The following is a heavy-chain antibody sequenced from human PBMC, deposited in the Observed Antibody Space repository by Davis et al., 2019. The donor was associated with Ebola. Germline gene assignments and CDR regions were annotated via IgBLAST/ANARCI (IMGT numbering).Heavy chain of an antibody. CDR3: ARDLGWQWLALNPDY. CDR1: GYTFTSYD. Sequence: ASVKVSCKASGYTFTSYDINWVRQATGQGLEWMGWMNPNSGNTGYAQKFQGRVTMTRNTSISTAYMELSSLRSEETAVYYCARDLGWQWLALNPDYWGQGTLVTVSS. V-gene: IGHV1-8*01. D-gene: IGHD6-19*01. CDR2: MNPNSGNT. J-gene: IGHJ4*02.